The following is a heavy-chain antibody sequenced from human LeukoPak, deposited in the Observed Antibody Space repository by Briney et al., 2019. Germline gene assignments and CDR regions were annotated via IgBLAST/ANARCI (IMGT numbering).Heavy chain of an antibody. CDR3: ATKAGNFQERVSLDY. D-gene: IGHD1-1*01. V-gene: IGHV3-74*01. CDR1: GLTFSNHW. Sequence: GGSLRLSCVVSGLTFSNHWMHWVRQAPGKGLVWVSHINNEGSDTRYADSVKGRFAISRDNGKNTVYLQMNSLRADDAAVYYCATKAGNFQERVSLDYWGQGILVTVSS. J-gene: IGHJ4*02. CDR2: INNEGSDT.